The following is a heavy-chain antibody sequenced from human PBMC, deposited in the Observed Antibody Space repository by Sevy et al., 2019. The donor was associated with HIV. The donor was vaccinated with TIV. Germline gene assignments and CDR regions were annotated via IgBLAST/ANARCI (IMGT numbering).Heavy chain of an antibody. CDR3: AAARQYYEDSSGYLDY. D-gene: IGHD3-22*01. CDR1: GYTLTKLS. CDR2: FDPEDGET. Sequence: ASVKVSCKVSGYTLTKLSMHWVRQAPGKGLEWMARFDPEDGETIFAQKFQGRVTMTEDTSTDTAYMALSSLRSEDTAVYYCAAARQYYEDSSGYLDYWGQGTLVTVSS. V-gene: IGHV1-24*01. J-gene: IGHJ4*02.